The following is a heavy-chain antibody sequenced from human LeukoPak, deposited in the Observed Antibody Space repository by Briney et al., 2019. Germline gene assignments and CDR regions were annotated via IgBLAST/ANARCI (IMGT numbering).Heavy chain of an antibody. CDR1: GYTFTGYY. CDR3: ASCSSTSCARASPHNWFDP. Sequence: ASVKVSCKASGYTFTGYYMHWVRQAPGQGLEWMGWINPNSGGTNYAQKFQGGVTMTRDTSISTAYMELSRLRSDDTAVYYCASCSSTSCARASPHNWFDPWGQGTLVTVSS. V-gene: IGHV1-2*02. D-gene: IGHD2-2*01. J-gene: IGHJ5*02. CDR2: INPNSGGT.